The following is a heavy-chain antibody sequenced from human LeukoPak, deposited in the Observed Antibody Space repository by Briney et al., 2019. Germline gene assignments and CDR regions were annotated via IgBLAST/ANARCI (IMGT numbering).Heavy chain of an antibody. J-gene: IGHJ6*02. D-gene: IGHD3-3*01. CDR1: GYTFTGYY. V-gene: IGHV1-8*02. CDR2: MNPNNGNT. Sequence: ASVKVSCKASGYTFTGYYMHWVRQATGQGLEWMGWMNPNNGNTGYAQKFQGRVTMTRDTSISTAYMELSSLTSEDTAVYYCARKIGAFGVWGQGTTVTVSS. CDR3: ARKIGAFGV.